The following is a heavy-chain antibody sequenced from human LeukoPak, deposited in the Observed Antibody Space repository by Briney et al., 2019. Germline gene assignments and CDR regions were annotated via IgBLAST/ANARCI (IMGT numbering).Heavy chain of an antibody. CDR1: GGSMSSSSYY. V-gene: IGHV4-39*01. J-gene: IGHJ4*02. Sequence: SETLSLTCTVSGGSMSSSSYYWGWIRQPPGKGLEWIGSIYYSGSTYYNPSLKSRVTISVDTSKNQFSLKLSSVTAADTAVYYCARGLPIAPRALGYWGQGTLVTVSS. CDR3: ARGLPIAPRALGY. D-gene: IGHD2-21*01. CDR2: IYYSGST.